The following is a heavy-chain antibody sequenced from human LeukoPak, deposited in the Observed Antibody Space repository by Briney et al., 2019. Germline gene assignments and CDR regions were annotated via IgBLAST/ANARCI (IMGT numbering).Heavy chain of an antibody. Sequence: GGSLRLSCAASGFTFSSYGMHWVRQAPGKGLEWVAVIWYDGSNKYYADSVKGRFTISRDNSKNTLYLQMNSLRAEDTAVYYCAGDQVYSYGYISYYFDYWGQGTLVTVSS. V-gene: IGHV3-33*01. CDR2: IWYDGSNK. CDR1: GFTFSSYG. D-gene: IGHD5-18*01. J-gene: IGHJ4*02. CDR3: AGDQVYSYGYISYYFDY.